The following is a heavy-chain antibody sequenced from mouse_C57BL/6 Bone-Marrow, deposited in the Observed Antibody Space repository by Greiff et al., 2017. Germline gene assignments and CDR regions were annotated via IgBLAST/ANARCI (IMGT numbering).Heavy chain of an antibody. CDR1: GFTFSSYA. J-gene: IGHJ4*01. CDR3: AREEYAMDD. V-gene: IGHV5-4*03. CDR2: ISDGGSYT. Sequence: EVKVVESGGGLVKPGGSLKLSCAASGFTFSSYAMSWVRQTPEKRLEWVATISDGGSYTYYPDNVKGRFTISRDNAKNNLYLQMSQLKAEDTAMYYCAREEYAMDDWGQGTSVTVSS.